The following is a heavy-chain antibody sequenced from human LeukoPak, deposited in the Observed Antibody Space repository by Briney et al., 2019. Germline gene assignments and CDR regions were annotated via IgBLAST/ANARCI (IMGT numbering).Heavy chain of an antibody. CDR2: ISSSSSYI. CDR3: ARGAKSFYGDYLLNWFDP. V-gene: IGHV3-21*01. D-gene: IGHD4-17*01. Sequence: PGGSLRLSCSASGFTSSSYSMNWVRQAPGKGLEWVSSISSSSSYIYYADSVKGRFTISRDNAKNSLYLQMNSLRAEDTAVYYCARGAKSFYGDYLLNWFDPWGQGTLVTVSS. J-gene: IGHJ5*02. CDR1: GFTSSSYS.